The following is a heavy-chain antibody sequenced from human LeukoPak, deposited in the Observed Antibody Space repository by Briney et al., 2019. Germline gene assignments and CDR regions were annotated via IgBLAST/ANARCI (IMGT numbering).Heavy chain of an antibody. CDR3: ARDKGRGRLYYFDY. CDR1: GFTFSSYA. CDR2: ISYDGSNK. D-gene: IGHD2-21*02. V-gene: IGHV3-30-3*01. Sequence: GGSLRLSCAPSGFTFSSYAMHWVRQAPGKGLEWGAVISYDGSNKYYADSVKGRFTISRDNSKNTLYLQMNSLRAEDTAVYYCARDKGRGRLYYFDYWGQGTLVTVSS. J-gene: IGHJ4*02.